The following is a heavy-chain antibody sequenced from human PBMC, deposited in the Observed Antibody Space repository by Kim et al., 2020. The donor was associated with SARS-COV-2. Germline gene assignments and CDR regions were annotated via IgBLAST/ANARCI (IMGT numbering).Heavy chain of an antibody. J-gene: IGHJ6*02. Sequence: ASVKVSCKASGYTFTTYAIHWVRQAPGQRLEWMGWINAGNGNTKYSQKFQGRVTITRDTSARTAYMELSSLSSEDTAVYYCARVGGYCSGGSCLPFYGMDGWGQGTTVTVSS. CDR1: GYTFTTYA. V-gene: IGHV1-3*01. CDR2: INAGNGNT. CDR3: ARVGGYCSGGSCLPFYGMDG. D-gene: IGHD2-15*01.